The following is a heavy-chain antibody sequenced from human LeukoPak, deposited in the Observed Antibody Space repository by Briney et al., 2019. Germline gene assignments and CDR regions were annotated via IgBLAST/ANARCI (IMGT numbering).Heavy chain of an antibody. V-gene: IGHV4-59*01. Sequence: SETLSLTCTVSGGSISSYYWSWIRQPPGKGLEWIGYTYYSGSTNYNPSLKSRVTISVDTSKNQFSLKLSSVTAADTAVYYCARGGDSSGYYPYYFDYWGQGTLVTVSS. CDR2: TYYSGST. CDR1: GGSISSYY. J-gene: IGHJ4*02. CDR3: ARGGDSSGYYPYYFDY. D-gene: IGHD3-22*01.